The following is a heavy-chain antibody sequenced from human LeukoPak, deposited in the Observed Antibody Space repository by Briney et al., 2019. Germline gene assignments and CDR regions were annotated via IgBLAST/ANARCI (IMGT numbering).Heavy chain of an antibody. V-gene: IGHV3-30*02. CDR2: IWYDGTNK. Sequence: GGSLRLSCAASGFIFSNYAMHGVRQAPGKGLEWVAFIWYDGTNKYYADSVKGLFTISRDNSQNTLYLQMNSLRAEDTAVYYCAKDTLDPSGYCFDYWGQGTLVTVSS. D-gene: IGHD3-22*01. J-gene: IGHJ4*02. CDR1: GFIFSNYA. CDR3: AKDTLDPSGYCFDY.